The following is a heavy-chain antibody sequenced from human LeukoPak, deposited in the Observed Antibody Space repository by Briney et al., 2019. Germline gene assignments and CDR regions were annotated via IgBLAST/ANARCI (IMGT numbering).Heavy chain of an antibody. CDR1: GGSFSDYY. D-gene: IGHD4-17*01. Sequence: SETLSLTCAVYGGSFSDYYWSWIRQPPGKGLEWIGEINHSGSTNYNPSLKSRVTISVDTSKNQFSLNLISVTAADTAVYYCARSSYGDYNFDYWGQGTLVTVSS. CDR2: INHSGST. CDR3: ARSSYGDYNFDY. V-gene: IGHV4-34*01. J-gene: IGHJ4*02.